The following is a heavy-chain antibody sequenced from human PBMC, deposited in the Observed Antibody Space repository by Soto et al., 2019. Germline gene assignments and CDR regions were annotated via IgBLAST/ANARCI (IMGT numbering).Heavy chain of an antibody. D-gene: IGHD6-13*01. CDR2: IYWDDDK. CDR1: GFSFSTSAVG. Sequence: QITLTESGPPLVKPTQTLTLTCTFSGFSFSTSAVGVGWIRQPPGKALEWLALIYWDDDKRYSPFLKSRLTITKDTSTNQVVLTMTNMDPVDTGTYYCAHRYWAASGTRYYFDYWGQGTLVTVSS. J-gene: IGHJ4*02. CDR3: AHRYWAASGTRYYFDY. V-gene: IGHV2-5*02.